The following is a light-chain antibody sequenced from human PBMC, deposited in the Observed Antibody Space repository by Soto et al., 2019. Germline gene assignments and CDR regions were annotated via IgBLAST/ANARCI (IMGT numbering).Light chain of an antibody. V-gene: IGKV3-20*01. CDR1: QSVSSSY. Sequence: EVVMRQSPASLSVSPGERATLSCRASQSVSSSYLAWYQQKPGQAPRLLIYGASSRATGIPDRFSGSGSGTDFTLTISRLEPEDFAVYYCQQYGSSPWTFGQGTKVDTK. CDR3: QQYGSSPWT. J-gene: IGKJ1*01. CDR2: GAS.